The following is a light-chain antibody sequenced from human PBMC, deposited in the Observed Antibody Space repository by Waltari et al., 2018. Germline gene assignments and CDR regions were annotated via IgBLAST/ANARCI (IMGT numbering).Light chain of an antibody. CDR1: QSLLYSNGYNY. CDR3: HQRRSWLWT. CDR2: LGS. J-gene: IGKJ1*01. Sequence: DVVMTQSPLSLPVTPGEPASISCRSSQSLLYSNGYNYVNWYLQRPGQSPQLLIYLGSNRASGVPGRFSGSGSGTDFTLKISRVEAEDVGVYYCHQRRSWLWTFGQGTKVEI. V-gene: IGKV2-28*01.